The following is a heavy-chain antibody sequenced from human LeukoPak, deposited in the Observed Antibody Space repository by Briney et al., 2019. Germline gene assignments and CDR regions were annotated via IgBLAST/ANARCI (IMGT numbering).Heavy chain of an antibody. Sequence: PGGSLRLSCAASGFSVSNNYMSWVRQAPGKGLEWVSVMYSDAGGGSTYYADSVKGRFTISRDHSKNTLYLQMNSLRAEDTAMYYCARSIAAPIEHFDYWGQGTLVTVSS. J-gene: IGHJ4*02. D-gene: IGHD6-6*01. V-gene: IGHV3-66*02. CDR3: ARSIAAPIEHFDY. CDR2: MYSDAGGGST. CDR1: GFSVSNNY.